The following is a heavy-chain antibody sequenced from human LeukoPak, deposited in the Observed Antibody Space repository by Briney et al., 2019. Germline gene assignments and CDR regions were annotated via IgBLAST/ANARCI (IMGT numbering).Heavy chain of an antibody. J-gene: IGHJ4*02. Sequence: PGGSLRLSCAASGFTFSSYAMSWVRQAPGKGLEWVSAIRGSGGSTYYADSVKGRFTISRDNSKNTLYLQMNSLRAEDTAVYYCARAAYPNDYSGSYYGYWGQGTLVTVSS. CDR1: GFTFSSYA. V-gene: IGHV3-23*01. CDR2: IRGSGGST. CDR3: ARAAYPNDYSGSYYGY. D-gene: IGHD1-26*01.